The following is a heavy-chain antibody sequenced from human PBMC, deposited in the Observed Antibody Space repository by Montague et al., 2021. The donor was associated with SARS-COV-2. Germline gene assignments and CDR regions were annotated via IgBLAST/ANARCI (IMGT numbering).Heavy chain of an antibody. CDR2: IDYSGST. J-gene: IGHJ6*02. Sequence: SXTLSLTCTVSGGSISTYYWNWIRQFPGKGLEWIGYIDYSGSTNYNPSLQSRVIISVDRSKIQFSLKLNSVTAADTAIYYCARLPYDNSYGMDVWGQGTTVTVSS. CDR3: ARLPYDNSYGMDV. D-gene: IGHD3-9*01. CDR1: GGSISTYY. V-gene: IGHV4-59*01.